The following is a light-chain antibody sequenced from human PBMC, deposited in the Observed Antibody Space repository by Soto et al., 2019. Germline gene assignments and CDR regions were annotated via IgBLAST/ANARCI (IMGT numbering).Light chain of an antibody. Sequence: QSALTQPASVSGSPGQSITISCTGSSSDVGGYNHVSWYQQNPGKAPKLMIYEVSNRPSGVPHRFSGSKSGNTASLTISGLQAEDEADYYCTSYTTSTTGVFGGGTKVTVL. CDR2: EVS. V-gene: IGLV2-14*01. CDR1: SSDVGGYNH. CDR3: TSYTTSTTGV. J-gene: IGLJ3*02.